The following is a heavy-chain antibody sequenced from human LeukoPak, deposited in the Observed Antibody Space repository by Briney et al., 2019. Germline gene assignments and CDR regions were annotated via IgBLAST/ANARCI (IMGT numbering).Heavy chain of an antibody. V-gene: IGHV3-20*04. Sequence: RPGGSLRLPCAASGFTFRDLSIHWVRQAPGKGLEWLSGNNWNGGSTGYADYGKGRFTSSRDNAKNSLYLQMISLRAEDTALYYCAREQNLGPGSGWYFDLWGRGTLVIVSS. CDR2: NNWNGGST. D-gene: IGHD6-19*01. CDR3: AREQNLGPGSGWYFDL. J-gene: IGHJ2*01. CDR1: GFTFRDLS.